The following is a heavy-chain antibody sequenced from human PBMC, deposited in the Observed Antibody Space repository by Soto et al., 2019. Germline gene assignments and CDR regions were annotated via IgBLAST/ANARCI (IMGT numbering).Heavy chain of an antibody. CDR2: ISSSSSYI. Sequence: GGSLRLSCAASGFTFSSYSMNWVRQAPGKGLEWVSSISSSSSYIYYADSGKGRFTISRDNAKNSLYLQMMSLRAEDRAVYYCARDLIPHLEWLFNWFDPWGQGTLVTVSS. D-gene: IGHD3-3*01. CDR3: ARDLIPHLEWLFNWFDP. CDR1: GFTFSSYS. J-gene: IGHJ5*02. V-gene: IGHV3-21*01.